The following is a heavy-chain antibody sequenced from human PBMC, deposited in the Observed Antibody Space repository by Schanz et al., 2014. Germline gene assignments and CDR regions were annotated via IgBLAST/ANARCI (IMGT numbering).Heavy chain of an antibody. CDR3: ARDFLLEQLGYSHYYYAMDV. V-gene: IGHV3-33*01. CDR1: GFIFRSFG. J-gene: IGHJ6*02. D-gene: IGHD2-15*01. CDR2: IWSDGTNE. Sequence: QGQLVESGGGVVQPGKSLRLSCATSGFIFRSFGIHWVRQAPGKGLEWVAVIWSDGTNEYYADSVKGRFTISGDSSKYTVYLQMNSLRAEDTAVYYCARDFLLEQLGYSHYYYAMDVWGQGTTVTVSS.